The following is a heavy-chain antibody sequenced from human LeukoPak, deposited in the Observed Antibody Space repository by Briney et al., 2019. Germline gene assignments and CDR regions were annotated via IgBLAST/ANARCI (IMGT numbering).Heavy chain of an antibody. Sequence: GGSLRLSCAASGFTFSNAWMSWVRQAPGKGLEWVGRIKSKTVGGTTDYAAPVKGRFTISRDDSKNTLYLQMNSLKTEDTAVYYCTRDGEFFDYWGQGTLVTVSS. V-gene: IGHV3-15*01. CDR3: TRDGEFFDY. CDR2: IKSKTVGGTT. J-gene: IGHJ4*02. D-gene: IGHD3-10*01. CDR1: GFTFSNAW.